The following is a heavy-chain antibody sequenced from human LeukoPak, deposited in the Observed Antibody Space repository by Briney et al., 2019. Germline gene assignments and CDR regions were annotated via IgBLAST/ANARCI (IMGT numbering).Heavy chain of an antibody. J-gene: IGHJ6*02. CDR3: ARENIVVVPAAMNYYYGMDV. Sequence: GGSLRLSCAASGFTVSSNYTSWVRQAPGKGLEWVSVIYSGGSTYYADSVKGRFTISRDNSKNTLYLQMNSLRAEDTAVYYCARENIVVVPAAMNYYYGMDVWGQGTTVTVSS. D-gene: IGHD2-2*01. CDR2: IYSGGST. CDR1: GFTVSSNY. V-gene: IGHV3-53*01.